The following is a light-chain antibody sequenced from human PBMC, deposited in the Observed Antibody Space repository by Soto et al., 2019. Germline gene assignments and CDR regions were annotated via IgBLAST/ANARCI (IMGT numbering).Light chain of an antibody. CDR3: QQYYSPPLT. Sequence: DIVMTQSPDSLAVSMGERATFNCNSSQTILHNSNKKHYLAWYQQKPGQSPKLLLYWASTRESGVPDRFSGSGSGTVFTLTISSLQAEDVAVYYCQQYYSPPLTFGGGTNVEIK. J-gene: IGKJ4*01. CDR2: WAS. V-gene: IGKV4-1*01. CDR1: QTILHNSNKKHY.